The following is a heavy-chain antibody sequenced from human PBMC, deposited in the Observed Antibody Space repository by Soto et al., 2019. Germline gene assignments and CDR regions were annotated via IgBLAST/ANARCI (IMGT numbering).Heavy chain of an antibody. CDR1: DDSLTTNKYA. V-gene: IGHV4-31*03. J-gene: IGHJ4*02. Sequence: PSETLSLTCTVSDDSLTTNKYAWTWIRQNPEKGLEWIGYVYSNGNTRSSPSLQSRVSMSVDTSKSHFSLRLSSVTAADTAVYFCARASYFRPSGSYYFVCWGQGTLVTVSS. CDR3: ARASYFRPSGSYYFVC. CDR2: VYSNGNT. D-gene: IGHD3-10*01.